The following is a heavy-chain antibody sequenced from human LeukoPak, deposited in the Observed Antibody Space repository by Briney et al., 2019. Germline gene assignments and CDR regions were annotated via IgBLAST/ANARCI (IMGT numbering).Heavy chain of an antibody. Sequence: GGSLRLSCAASGFTFSSYGMHWVRQAPGKGLEWVAVISYDGSNKYYADSVKGRFTISSDNSKNTLYLQMNSLRAEDTAVYYCATNGLTGDMDYWGQGTLVTVSS. J-gene: IGHJ4*02. CDR2: ISYDGSNK. CDR1: GFTFSSYG. D-gene: IGHD7-27*01. CDR3: ATNGLTGDMDY. V-gene: IGHV3-30*03.